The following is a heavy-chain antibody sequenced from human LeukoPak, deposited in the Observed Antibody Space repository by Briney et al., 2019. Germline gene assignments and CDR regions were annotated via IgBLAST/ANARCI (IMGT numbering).Heavy chain of an antibody. J-gene: IGHJ4*02. V-gene: IGHV3-48*01. CDR3: ARRFDS. CDR2: IGPGGDI. Sequence: PGGSLRLSWAASGFSFTAYSMNWVRQAPGRGLEWISYIGPGGDIYYADSVTGRFTVSRDIAKNSLYLQMNGLRVEDTAVYYCARRFDSWGQGTLVTVSS. CDR1: GFSFTAYS.